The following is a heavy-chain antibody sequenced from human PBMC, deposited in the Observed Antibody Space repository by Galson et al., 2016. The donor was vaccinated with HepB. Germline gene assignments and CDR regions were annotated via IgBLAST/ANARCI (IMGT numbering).Heavy chain of an antibody. CDR2: TFYRSNWQN. J-gene: IGHJ4*02. V-gene: IGHV6-1*01. CDR3: ARSHLLGRGFGW. CDR1: GDSVSNTNAG. Sequence: SGDSVSNTNAGWYWIRQSPSRGLECLGRTFYRSNWQNDYAESVKSRITINADTSRNQFSLHLNSVTPEDTGVYYCARSHLLGRGFGWWGQGTLVTVSS. D-gene: IGHD7-27*01.